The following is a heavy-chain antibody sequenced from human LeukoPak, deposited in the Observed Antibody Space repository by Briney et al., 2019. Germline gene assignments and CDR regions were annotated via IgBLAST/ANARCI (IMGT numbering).Heavy chain of an antibody. Sequence: PSETLPLTCTVSGGSISSYYWSWLRQPPGKGLEWIGYIYCSGSTNYNPSLKSRVTISVDTSKNQFSLKLSSVTAADTAVYYCARSSSLDYWGQGTLVTVSS. D-gene: IGHD6-13*01. CDR1: GGSISSYY. V-gene: IGHV4-59*01. CDR2: IYCSGST. CDR3: ARSSSLDY. J-gene: IGHJ4*02.